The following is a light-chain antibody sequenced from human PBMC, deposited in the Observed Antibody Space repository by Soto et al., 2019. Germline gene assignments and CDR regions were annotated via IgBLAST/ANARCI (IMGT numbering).Light chain of an antibody. J-gene: IGKJ4*01. Sequence: DIQMTQSPSTLSASVGDRVTITCRASQSISSWLAWYQQKPGKAPKLLIYKASSLESGVPERFSGSGSGTEFTLTISSLQPEDFAAYYCQQYYSYLFTFGEGTKVEIK. CDR1: QSISSW. CDR2: KAS. V-gene: IGKV1-5*03. CDR3: QQYYSYLFT.